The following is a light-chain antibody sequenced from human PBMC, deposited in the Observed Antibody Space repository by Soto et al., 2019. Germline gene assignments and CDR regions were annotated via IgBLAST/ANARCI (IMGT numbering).Light chain of an antibody. CDR1: QNIGSN. CDR3: QQYNNWPPYT. V-gene: IGKV3-15*01. J-gene: IGKJ5*01. Sequence: EIVMTHSPATLSVSPGEGVILSLSASQNIGSNLAWYQQRPGQAPRLLMYGASTRATETPARFSGSGSATDFTLTISSLQSEDFAVYYCQQYNNWPPYTFGQGTRLEIK. CDR2: GAS.